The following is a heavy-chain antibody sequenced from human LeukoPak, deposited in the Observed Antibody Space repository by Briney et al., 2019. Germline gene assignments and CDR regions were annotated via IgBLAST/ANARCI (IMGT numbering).Heavy chain of an antibody. J-gene: IGHJ6*02. D-gene: IGHD5-24*01. CDR3: AKDRSQEAIYKGALDV. V-gene: IGHV3-30*18. CDR1: GFTFSSYS. CDR2: IASDGTKA. Sequence: GGSLRLSCAASGFTFSSYSMNWVRQAPGKGLEWVAIIASDGTKAYYADSVKGRFSISRDNSKNTVDLQMNTLRTEDTAIYYCAKDRSQEAIYKGALDVWGQGTTVTVSS.